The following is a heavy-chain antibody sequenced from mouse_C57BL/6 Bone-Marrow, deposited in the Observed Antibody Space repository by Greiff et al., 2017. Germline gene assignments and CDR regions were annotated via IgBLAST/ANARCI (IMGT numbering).Heavy chain of an antibody. J-gene: IGHJ2*01. CDR1: GFSLTSYG. D-gene: IGHD4-1*01. Sequence: VQLQPSGPGLVQPSPCLSITCPVSGFSLTSYGVHWVRQSQGKGLELLGVLWSGGSPDYNATFISRLGLSKHNSQRHVLFKMNSRQADYTAIYYCARSWAFDYWGQGTTLTVSS. CDR3: ARSWAFDY. CDR2: LWSGGSP. V-gene: IGHV2-2*01.